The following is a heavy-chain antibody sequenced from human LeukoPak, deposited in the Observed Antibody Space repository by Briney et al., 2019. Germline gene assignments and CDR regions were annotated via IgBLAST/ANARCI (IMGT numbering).Heavy chain of an antibody. D-gene: IGHD3-10*01. Sequence: GASVKVSCKASGYTFTSYGISWVRQAPGQGLEWMGWINANSGGTNYAQKFQGWVTMTRDTSISTAYMELSRLRSDDTAVYYCARGDLWSFYYYGMDVWGQGTTVTVSS. CDR3: ARGDLWSFYYYGMDV. J-gene: IGHJ6*02. CDR1: GYTFTSYG. V-gene: IGHV1-2*04. CDR2: INANSGGT.